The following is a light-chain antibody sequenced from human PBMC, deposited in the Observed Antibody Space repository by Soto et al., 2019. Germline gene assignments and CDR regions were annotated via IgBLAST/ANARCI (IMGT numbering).Light chain of an antibody. CDR1: QSVSSS. Sequence: EIVMTQSPATLSVSPGERATLSCRASQSVSSSLAWYQQKPGQAPRLLIYGATTRATGIPARFSGSGSGTEFTLTISSLQSEDFAVYYCQQYNNWWTVGQGTKVEI. V-gene: IGKV3-15*01. CDR2: GAT. J-gene: IGKJ1*01. CDR3: QQYNNWWT.